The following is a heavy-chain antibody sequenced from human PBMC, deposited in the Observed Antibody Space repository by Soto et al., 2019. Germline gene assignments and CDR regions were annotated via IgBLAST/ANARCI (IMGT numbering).Heavy chain of an antibody. D-gene: IGHD2-2*01. Sequence: EVQLLESGGGLVQPGGSLRLSCAASGFTFSSYAMSWVRQAPGKGLEWVSAISGSGGSTYYADSVKGRFTISRDNSKNTLYLQMNSLRAEDTAVYYCAKVRGIVVVVVPAAYYFDYWGQGTLVTVSS. CDR2: ISGSGGST. CDR1: GFTFSSYA. J-gene: IGHJ4*02. V-gene: IGHV3-23*01. CDR3: AKVRGIVVVVVPAAYYFDY.